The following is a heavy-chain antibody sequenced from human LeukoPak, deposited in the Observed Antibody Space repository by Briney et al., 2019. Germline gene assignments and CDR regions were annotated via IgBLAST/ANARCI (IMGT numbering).Heavy chain of an antibody. Sequence: ASVKVSCKASGYTFTSYDINWVRQATGQGLEWMGWMNPNSGNTGYAQKFQGRVTMTRNTSISTAYMERSSLRSEDTAVYYCARAPSITGTTPPGYWGQGTLVTVSS. J-gene: IGHJ4*02. CDR1: GYTFTSYD. V-gene: IGHV1-8*01. D-gene: IGHD1-7*01. CDR2: MNPNSGNT. CDR3: ARAPSITGTTPPGY.